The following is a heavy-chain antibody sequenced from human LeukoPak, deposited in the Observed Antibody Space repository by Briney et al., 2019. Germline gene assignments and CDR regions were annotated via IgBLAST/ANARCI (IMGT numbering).Heavy chain of an antibody. CDR2: ISGGGGST. J-gene: IGHJ4*02. CDR3: ARALSYSSSPDY. Sequence: GGSLRLSCAASGFTFSSYAMSWVRQAPGKGLEWVSAISGGGGSTYYADSVKGRFTISRDNSKNTLYLQMNSLRAEDTAVYYCARALSYSSSPDYWGQGTLVTVSS. CDR1: GFTFSSYA. D-gene: IGHD6-13*01. V-gene: IGHV3-23*01.